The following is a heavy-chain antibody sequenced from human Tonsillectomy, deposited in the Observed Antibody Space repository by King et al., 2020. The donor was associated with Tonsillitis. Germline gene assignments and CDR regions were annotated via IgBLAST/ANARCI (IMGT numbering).Heavy chain of an antibody. D-gene: IGHD3-9*01. CDR3: TTPPYYDILTGYYESDAFDI. J-gene: IGHJ3*02. V-gene: IGHV3-15*01. Sequence: VQLVESGGGLVKPGGSLRLSCAASGLTFSNAWMSWVRQAPGKGLEWVGRIKSKTDGGTTDYAAPVKGRFTISRDDSKNTLYLQMNSLKTEDTAVYYCTTPPYYDILTGYYESDAFDIWGQGTMVTVSS. CDR2: IKSKTDGGTT. CDR1: GLTFSNAW.